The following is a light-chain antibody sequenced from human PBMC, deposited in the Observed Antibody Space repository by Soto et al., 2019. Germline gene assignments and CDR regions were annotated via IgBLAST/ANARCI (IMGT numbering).Light chain of an antibody. CDR1: SSNIESDT. J-gene: IGLJ2*01. V-gene: IGLV1-44*01. CDR2: SNN. Sequence: QSVLTQPPSASGTPGQRVTISCSGSSSNIESDTVNWYQQLPGTAPKLLISSNNQRPSGVPDRFSGSKSDTSASLTISGLQSEDEADYYCATWDDSLNGPDVIFGGGTKLTVL. CDR3: ATWDDSLNGPDVI.